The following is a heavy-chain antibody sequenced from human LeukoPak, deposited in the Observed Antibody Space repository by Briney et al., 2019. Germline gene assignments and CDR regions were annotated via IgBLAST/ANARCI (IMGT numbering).Heavy chain of an antibody. CDR3: ARERIAVSGPAVDY. V-gene: IGHV3-21*01. Sequence: GGSLRLSCAAAGFTFSSYPMNWVRQAPGKGLEWVSSISSSSTYIHYAASVQSRFTVSTDNAKNSLYLQLTSLRAEDTAVYYCARERIAVSGPAVDYWGQGTLVTVSS. CDR2: ISSSSTYI. J-gene: IGHJ4*02. CDR1: GFTFSSYP. D-gene: IGHD6-19*01.